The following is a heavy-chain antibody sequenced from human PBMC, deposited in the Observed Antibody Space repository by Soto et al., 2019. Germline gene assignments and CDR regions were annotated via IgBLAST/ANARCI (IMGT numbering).Heavy chain of an antibody. D-gene: IGHD1-7*01. CDR1: GFTFSSYA. CDR3: AKGGNWNYRFDY. V-gene: IGHV3-23*01. Sequence: EVQLLESGGGLVQPGGSLRLSCAASGFTFSSYAMSWVRQAPGKGLEWVSAISGSGGSTYYTDSVKGRFTISRDNSKNTLYLQMNSLRAEDTAVYYCAKGGNWNYRFDYWGQGTLVTVSS. CDR2: ISGSGGST. J-gene: IGHJ4*02.